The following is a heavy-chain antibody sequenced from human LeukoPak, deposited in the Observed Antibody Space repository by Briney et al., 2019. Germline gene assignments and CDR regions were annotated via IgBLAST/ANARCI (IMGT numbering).Heavy chain of an antibody. Sequence: GESLKISCKGSGYSFTSYWIGWVRQMPGKGLEWMGIIYPGDSDTRYSLSFQGQVTISADKSISTAYLQWSSLKASDTAMYYCARPVGYCSGGSCYDPGAFDIWGQGTMVTVSS. V-gene: IGHV5-51*01. D-gene: IGHD2-15*01. CDR3: ARPVGYCSGGSCYDPGAFDI. CDR2: IYPGDSDT. J-gene: IGHJ3*02. CDR1: GYSFTSYW.